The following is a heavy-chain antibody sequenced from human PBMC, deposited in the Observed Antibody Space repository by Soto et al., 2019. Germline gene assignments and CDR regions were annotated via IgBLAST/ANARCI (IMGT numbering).Heavy chain of an antibody. J-gene: IGHJ6*02. Sequence: QMQLVQSGAEVKRPGASVRASCKSSGYTFTSFYIHWVRQAHGQGLEWMALINPSGGITNFAQRIQGSVTMTRDMSTNTHYMELSSLKSDDTAVYYCASSPAFSSSWYGIPPDPSHGMDVWGQGTTVTVS. CDR1: GYTFTSFY. CDR2: INPSGGIT. V-gene: IGHV1-46*01. D-gene: IGHD6-13*01. CDR3: ASSPAFSSSWYGIPPDPSHGMDV.